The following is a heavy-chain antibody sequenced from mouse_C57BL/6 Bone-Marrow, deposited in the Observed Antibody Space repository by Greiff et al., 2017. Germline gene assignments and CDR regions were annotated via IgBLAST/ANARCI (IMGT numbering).Heavy chain of an antibody. CDR1: GYTFTSYW. CDR2: IYPGNSDT. Sequence: EVQLQESGTVLARPGASVKMSCKTSGYTFTSYWMHWVKQRPGQGLEWIGAIYPGNSDTSYNQKFKGKANLTAVPSASTAYMELSSLTNEDSAVYYCTLYSNYEDDFDYWGQGTTLTVSS. CDR3: TLYSNYEDDFDY. D-gene: IGHD2-5*01. V-gene: IGHV1-5*01. J-gene: IGHJ2*01.